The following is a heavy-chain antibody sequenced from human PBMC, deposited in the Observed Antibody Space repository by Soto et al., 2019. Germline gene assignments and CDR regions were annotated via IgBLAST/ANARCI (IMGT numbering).Heavy chain of an antibody. CDR2: ISSSSSTI. CDR3: ARDSDFWSGYLNWFDP. J-gene: IGHJ5*02. Sequence: EVQLVESGGGLVQPGGSLRLSCAASGFTFSSYSMNWVRQAPGKGLEWVSYISSSSSTIYYADSVKGRFTISRDNAKNSLYLQMNSLRDEDTAVYYCARDSDFWSGYLNWFDPWGQGTLVTVSS. V-gene: IGHV3-48*02. D-gene: IGHD3-3*01. CDR1: GFTFSSYS.